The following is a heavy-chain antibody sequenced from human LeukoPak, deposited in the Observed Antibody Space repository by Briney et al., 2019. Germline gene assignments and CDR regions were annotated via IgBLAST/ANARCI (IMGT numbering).Heavy chain of an antibody. D-gene: IGHD3-16*02. Sequence: GESLKISRKGSGYSFTSYWIGWVRQMPGKGLEWMGIIYPGDSDTRYSPSFQGQVTISADKSISTAYLQWSSLKASDTAMYYCASGYYDYVWGSYRPPGFDYWGQGTLVTVSS. CDR2: IYPGDSDT. J-gene: IGHJ4*02. CDR3: ASGYYDYVWGSYRPPGFDY. CDR1: GYSFTSYW. V-gene: IGHV5-51*01.